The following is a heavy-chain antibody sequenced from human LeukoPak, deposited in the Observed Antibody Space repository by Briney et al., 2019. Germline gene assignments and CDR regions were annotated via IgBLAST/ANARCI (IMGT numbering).Heavy chain of an antibody. CDR1: GFTVSSNY. V-gene: IGHV3-53*01. CDR3: ATSNFYDSSGYYLSDY. CDR2: IYSGGST. D-gene: IGHD3-22*01. Sequence: GGSLRLSCAASGFTVSSNYMSWVRQAPGKGLEWVSVIYSGGSTYYADSVKGRFTISRDNSKNTLYLQMNSLRAEDTAVYYWATSNFYDSSGYYLSDYWGQGTLVTVSS. J-gene: IGHJ4*02.